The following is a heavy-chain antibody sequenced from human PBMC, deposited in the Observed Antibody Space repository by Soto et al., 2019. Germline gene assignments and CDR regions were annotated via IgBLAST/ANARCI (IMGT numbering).Heavy chain of an antibody. CDR2: IKQDVSEK. V-gene: IGHV3-7*01. CDR1: GFTFSSYW. D-gene: IGHD7-27*01. Sequence: GGSLRLSCAASGFTFSSYWMSWVRQAPGKGLEWVANIKQDVSEKYYVDSVKGRFTISRDNAKNSLYLQMNSLRAEDTAVYYCARDRSLGMYYFDYWGQGTLVTVSS. CDR3: ARDRSLGMYYFDY. J-gene: IGHJ4*02.